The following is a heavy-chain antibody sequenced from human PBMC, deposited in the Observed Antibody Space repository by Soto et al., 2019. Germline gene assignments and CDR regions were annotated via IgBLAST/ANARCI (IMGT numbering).Heavy chain of an antibody. Sequence: GGSLRLSWAASGCTFSSYGMHWVRQAQGKGLEWVAVIWYDGSNKYYADSVKGRFTISRDNSKNTLYLQMNSLRAEDTAVYYCARDPHDFWSGSPAYWGQGTLVTVSS. D-gene: IGHD3-3*01. CDR2: IWYDGSNK. V-gene: IGHV3-33*01. CDR3: ARDPHDFWSGSPAY. CDR1: GCTFSSYG. J-gene: IGHJ4*02.